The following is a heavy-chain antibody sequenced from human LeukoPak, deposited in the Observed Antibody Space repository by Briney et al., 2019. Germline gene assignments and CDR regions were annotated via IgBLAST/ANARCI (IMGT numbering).Heavy chain of an antibody. CDR3: EREANWESRGFDP. Sequence: NTSETLSLTCAVYGGSFSGYYWSWIRQPPGKGLEWIGEINHSGSTNYNPSLKSRVTISVDTSKNQFSLKLSSVTAADTAVYYCEREANWESRGFDPWGQETLVTVSS. CDR2: INHSGST. D-gene: IGHD7-27*01. J-gene: IGHJ5*02. V-gene: IGHV4-34*01. CDR1: GGSFSGYY.